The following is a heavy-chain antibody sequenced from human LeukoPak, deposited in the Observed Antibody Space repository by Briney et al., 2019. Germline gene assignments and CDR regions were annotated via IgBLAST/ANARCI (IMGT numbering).Heavy chain of an antibody. V-gene: IGHV3-23*01. CDR2: ISGSGGST. CDR1: GFTFSSCA. D-gene: IGHD3-10*01. CDR3: VKPMYYYGSGSSFDY. Sequence: PGGSLRLSCAASGFTFSSCAMTWVRQAPGKRLEWVSGISGSGGSTYYADSVKGRFTISRDNSKNTLYLQMNSLRAEDTAVYYCVKPMYYYGSGSSFDYWGQGTLVTVSS. J-gene: IGHJ4*02.